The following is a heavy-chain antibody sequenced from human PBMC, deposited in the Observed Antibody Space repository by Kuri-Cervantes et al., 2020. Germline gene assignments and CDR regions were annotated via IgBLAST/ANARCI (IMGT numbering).Heavy chain of an antibody. CDR3: AREGSGGPDYWYFDL. J-gene: IGHJ2*01. CDR1: GYTFTSYA. Sequence: GGSLRLSCKASGYTFTSYAMHWVRQAPGQRLEWMGWINAGNGNTKYSQKFQGWVTMTRDTSISTAYMELSRLRSDDTAVYYCAREGSGGPDYWYFDLWGRGTLVTVSS. V-gene: IGHV1-3*01. CDR2: INAGNGNT. D-gene: IGHD1-26*01.